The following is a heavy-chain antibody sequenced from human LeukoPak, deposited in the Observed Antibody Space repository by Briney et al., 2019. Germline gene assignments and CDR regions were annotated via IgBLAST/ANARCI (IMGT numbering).Heavy chain of an antibody. CDR1: RSTFNNYA. V-gene: IGHV3-30*04. Sequence: GGSLRLSCAASRSTFNNYAMHWVRQVPGKGLEWVALLSNAGTYSSYADFVKGRFTISRDNSRNTLYLQMNGLRTDDTAVYYCAREYCGGECYSGFDYWGQGTLVTVSS. D-gene: IGHD2-21*01. J-gene: IGHJ4*02. CDR3: AREYCGGECYSGFDY. CDR2: LSNAGTYS.